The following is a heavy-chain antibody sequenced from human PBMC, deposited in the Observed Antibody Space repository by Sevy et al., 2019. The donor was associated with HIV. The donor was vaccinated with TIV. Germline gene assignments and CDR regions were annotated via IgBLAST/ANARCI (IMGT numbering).Heavy chain of an antibody. D-gene: IGHD6-13*01. V-gene: IGHV4-34*01. Sequence: SETLSLTCAVYGGSFSGYYWSWIRQPPGKGLEWIGEINHSGSTNYNPSLKSRVTISVDTSKNQFSLKLSSVTAADTAVYYCARGDGGYDYYYGMDVWGQGTTVTVSS. CDR2: INHSGST. J-gene: IGHJ6*02. CDR3: ARGDGGYDYYYGMDV. CDR1: GGSFSGYY.